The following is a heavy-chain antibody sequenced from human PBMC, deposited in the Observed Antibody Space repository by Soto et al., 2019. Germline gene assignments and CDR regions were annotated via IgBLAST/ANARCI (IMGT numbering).Heavy chain of an antibody. J-gene: IGHJ5*02. CDR3: MRQLGVDADNWFHP. Sequence: GESLKTPCVAPGYTFTSYWIGWGRQMPGNGLEWMGIIYPGDSDTRYSPSFRGQVTISADKSISTAYLQWSSLKASDTAMYYCMRQLGVDADNWFHPWGQGTLVTVSS. D-gene: IGHD2-8*01. CDR2: IYPGDSDT. V-gene: IGHV5-51*01. CDR1: GYTFTSYW.